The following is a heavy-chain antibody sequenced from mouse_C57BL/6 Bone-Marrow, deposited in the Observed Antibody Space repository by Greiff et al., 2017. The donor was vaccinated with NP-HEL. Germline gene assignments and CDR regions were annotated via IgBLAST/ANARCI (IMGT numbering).Heavy chain of an antibody. V-gene: IGHV14-2*01. CDR1: GFNIKDYY. J-gene: IGHJ3*01. CDR3: ARSGHDGYYAWFAY. D-gene: IGHD2-3*01. CDR2: IAPEDGET. Sequence: EVQLQESGAELVKPGASVKLSCTASGFNIKDYYMHWVKQRTEQGLEWIGRIAPEDGETKYAPKFQGKATITADTSSNTASLQLSSLTSEDTAVYYCARSGHDGYYAWFAYWGQGTLVTVSA.